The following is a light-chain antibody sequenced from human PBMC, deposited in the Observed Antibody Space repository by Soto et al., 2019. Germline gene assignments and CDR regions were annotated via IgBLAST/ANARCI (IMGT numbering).Light chain of an antibody. V-gene: IGLV2-23*02. CDR3: CSYAGSSTLV. Sequence: QSVLTQPASVSGSPGQSITISCTGTSSDVGSYNLFSWYQQHPGKAPKLMIYEVSKRPSGVSNRFSGSKSGNTASLTISGLQAEDEADYYCCSYAGSSTLVFGGGTQLTVL. CDR2: EVS. CDR1: SSDVGSYNL. J-gene: IGLJ2*01.